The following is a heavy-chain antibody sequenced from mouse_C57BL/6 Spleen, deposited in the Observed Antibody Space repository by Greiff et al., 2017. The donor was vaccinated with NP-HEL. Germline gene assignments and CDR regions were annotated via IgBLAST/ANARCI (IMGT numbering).Heavy chain of an antibody. Sequence: VQLQQPGAELVSPGSSVKLSCKASGYTFTSYWMDWVKQRPGQGLEWIGNIYPSDSETHYNQKFKDKATLTVDKSSSTAYMQLSSLTSEDSAVYYCARPLYSNFTFWYFDVWGTGTTVTVSS. D-gene: IGHD2-5*01. CDR1: GYTFTSYW. CDR2: IYPSDSET. J-gene: IGHJ1*03. CDR3: ARPLYSNFTFWYFDV. V-gene: IGHV1-61*01.